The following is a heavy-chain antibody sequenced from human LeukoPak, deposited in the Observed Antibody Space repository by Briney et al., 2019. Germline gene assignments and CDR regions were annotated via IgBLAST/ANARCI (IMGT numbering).Heavy chain of an antibody. CDR3: ARGPSRRAYFDY. CDR2: ISYDGSSK. Sequence: PGESLTLSCAASGFTFSSYAMHWVRQAPGKGLEWVAVISYDGSSKYYADSVKGRFTISRDNSKNTVYLQMNSLRAEDTAVYYCARGPSRRAYFDYWGQGTLVTVSS. J-gene: IGHJ4*02. V-gene: IGHV3-30-3*01. CDR1: GFTFSSYA.